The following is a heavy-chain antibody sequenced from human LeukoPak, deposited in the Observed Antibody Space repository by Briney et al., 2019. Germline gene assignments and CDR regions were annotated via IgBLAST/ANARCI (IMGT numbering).Heavy chain of an antibody. D-gene: IGHD3-22*01. Sequence: PGGSLRLSCAASGFTFSSYAMSWVRQAPGKGLEWVSVISGSGGSTYYADSVKGRFTTSRDNSKNTLYLQMNSLRAEDTAVYYCAKEGSSGFYFFDYWGQGTLVTVSS. CDR2: ISGSGGST. V-gene: IGHV3-23*01. CDR1: GFTFSSYA. J-gene: IGHJ4*02. CDR3: AKEGSSGFYFFDY.